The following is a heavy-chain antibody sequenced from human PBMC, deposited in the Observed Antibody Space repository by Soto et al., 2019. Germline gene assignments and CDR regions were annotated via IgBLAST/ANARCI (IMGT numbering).Heavy chain of an antibody. Sequence: SQTLSLTCAISGDSVSSNNAAWNWIRQSPSRSLEWLGRTYYRSKWYNDYAVSVKSRITINPDTSKNLFSLQLNSVTPEDTAVYYCARAKWLVQGGNYYYGMDVWGQGTTVTVSS. CDR1: GDSVSSNNAA. CDR3: ARAKWLVQGGNYYYGMDV. V-gene: IGHV6-1*01. CDR2: TYYRSKWYN. J-gene: IGHJ6*02. D-gene: IGHD6-19*01.